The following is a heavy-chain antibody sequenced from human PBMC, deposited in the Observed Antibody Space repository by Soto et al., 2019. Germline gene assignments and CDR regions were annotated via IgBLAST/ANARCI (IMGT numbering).Heavy chain of an antibody. D-gene: IGHD3-10*01. Sequence: GGPLRLCWGAAGVSCISYAGSWVSQSPGKGLEWVSTVSGSGGFTYYADSVKGRFTISRDNSKNTVYLQMNSLRAEDTAVYYCAKARYYGPGNYPLPFYRRQGTLVTVSS. CDR3: AKARYYGPGNYPLPFY. CDR2: VSGSGGFT. V-gene: IGHV3-23*01. J-gene: IGHJ4*02. CDR1: GVSCISYA.